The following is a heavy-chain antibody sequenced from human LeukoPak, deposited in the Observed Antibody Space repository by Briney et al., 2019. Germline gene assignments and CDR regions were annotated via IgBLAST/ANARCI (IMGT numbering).Heavy chain of an antibody. Sequence: ASVTVSCKASGYTFTGYYMHWVRQAPGQRLGWMGWINPNSGGTNYAQKFQGRVTMTRDTSISTAYMELSRLRSDDTAVYYCARGYCSGGSCYYYFDYWGQGTLVTVSS. V-gene: IGHV1-2*02. CDR3: ARGYCSGGSCYYYFDY. J-gene: IGHJ4*02. D-gene: IGHD2-15*01. CDR1: GYTFTGYY. CDR2: INPNSGGT.